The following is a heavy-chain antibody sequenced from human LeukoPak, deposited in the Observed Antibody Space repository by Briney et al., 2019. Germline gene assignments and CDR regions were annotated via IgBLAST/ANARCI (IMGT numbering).Heavy chain of an antibody. J-gene: IGHJ4*02. V-gene: IGHV1-18*04. CDR1: GYTFTGYY. CDR3: ARVRCPGGDCPPFDY. D-gene: IGHD2-21*02. Sequence: GASVKVSCKASGYTFTGYYMHWVRQAPGQGLEWMGWISAYNGNTNYAQKLQGRVTMTTDTSTSTAYMDLKSLRSDDTAVYYCARVRCPGGDCPPFDYWGQGALVTVSS. CDR2: ISAYNGNT.